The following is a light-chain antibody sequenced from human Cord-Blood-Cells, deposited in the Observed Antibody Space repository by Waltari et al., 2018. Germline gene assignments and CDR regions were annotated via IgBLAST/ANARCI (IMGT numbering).Light chain of an antibody. Sequence: EIVMTQSPATLSVSPGERATLSCTASQSVSSNLAWYQQKPGQAPRLIIYVASTRATGIPARFSGSGSGTEFTLTISSLQSEDFAVYYCQQYNNWPLYTFGQGTKLEIK. CDR1: QSVSSN. CDR3: QQYNNWPLYT. CDR2: VAS. V-gene: IGKV3-15*01. J-gene: IGKJ2*01.